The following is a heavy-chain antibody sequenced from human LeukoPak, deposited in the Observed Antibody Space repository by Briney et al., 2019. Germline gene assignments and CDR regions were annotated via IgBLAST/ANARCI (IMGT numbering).Heavy chain of an antibody. V-gene: IGHV1-18*04. CDR3: ARTVSSITIFGVVTSYYYYYYMDV. J-gene: IGHJ6*03. D-gene: IGHD3-3*01. CDR1: GYTFTGYY. CDR2: ISAYNGNT. Sequence: ASVKVSCKASGYTFTGYYMHWVRQAPGQGLEWMGWISAYNGNTNYAQKLQGRVTMTTDTSTSTAYMELRSLRSDDTAVYYCARTVSSITIFGVVTSYYYYYYMDVWGKGTTVTVSS.